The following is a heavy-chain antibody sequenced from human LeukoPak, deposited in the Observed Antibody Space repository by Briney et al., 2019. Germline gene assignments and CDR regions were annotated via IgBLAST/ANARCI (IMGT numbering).Heavy chain of an antibody. J-gene: IGHJ6*03. CDR3: ARMQWEPLDYYYFYYMDV. CDR1: GFTFSSYG. D-gene: IGHD1-26*01. Sequence: PGGSLRLSCAVSGFTFSSYGMHWVRQSPGKGLEWVAIISYDGSNESYADSVKGRFTISRDNSKNTLYLQMNSLRAEDTAVYYCARMQWEPLDYYYFYYMDVWGKGTTVTVSS. CDR2: ISYDGSNE. V-gene: IGHV3-33*05.